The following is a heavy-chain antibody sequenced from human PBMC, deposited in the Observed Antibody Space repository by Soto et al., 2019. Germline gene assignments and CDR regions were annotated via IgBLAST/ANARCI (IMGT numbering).Heavy chain of an antibody. J-gene: IGHJ1*01. CDR1: GFTFSSHA. D-gene: IGHD1-7*01. CDR3: AKTPSNWNYEKYFHH. Sequence: EVQLLESGGDLVQPGGSLRLSCAASGFTFSSHAMSWCRQASGKGLEWVSVISGSGVITYYADSVEGRFTISRDNSKNTLYVQMNSLSPEDTAVYYCAKTPSNWNYEKYFHHWGQGTMVTVS. V-gene: IGHV3-23*01. CDR2: ISGSGVIT.